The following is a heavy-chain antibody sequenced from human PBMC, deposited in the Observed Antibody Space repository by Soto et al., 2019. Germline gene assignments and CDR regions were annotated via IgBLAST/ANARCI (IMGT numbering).Heavy chain of an antibody. J-gene: IGHJ4*02. D-gene: IGHD5-12*01. Sequence: GGSLRLSCTASGFTFGDYAMSWFRQAPGKGLEWVGFIRSKAYGGTTEYAASVKGRFTISRDDSKSIAYLQMNSLKTDDTAVYYCTSPLYSGYDFPPPPDYWGQGTLVTVSS. CDR2: IRSKAYGGTT. V-gene: IGHV3-49*03. CDR1: GFTFGDYA. CDR3: TSPLYSGYDFPPPPDY.